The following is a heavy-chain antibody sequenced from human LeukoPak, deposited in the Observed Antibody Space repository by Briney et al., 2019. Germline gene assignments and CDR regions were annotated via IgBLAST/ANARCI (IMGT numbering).Heavy chain of an antibody. CDR1: GGSISSSTYY. V-gene: IGHV4-39*01. CDR3: ARHEWGITNAFDI. J-gene: IGHJ3*02. Sequence: SETLSLTCTVSGGSISSSTYYWGWIRQPPGKGLEWIGNIYYGGTTYYNPSLKSRVTISIDTSKNQFSLKLRSVTAADTAVYYCARHEWGITNAFDIWGQGTMVTVSS. CDR2: IYYGGTT. D-gene: IGHD1-14*01.